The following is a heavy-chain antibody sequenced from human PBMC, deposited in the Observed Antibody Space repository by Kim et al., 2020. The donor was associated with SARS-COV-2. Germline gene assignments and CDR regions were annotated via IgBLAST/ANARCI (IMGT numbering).Heavy chain of an antibody. V-gene: IGHV3-9*01. D-gene: IGHD3-3*01. J-gene: IGHJ4*02. CDR3: AKDTDFWSGSTFDY. Sequence: SVEGRFTISRDNAKHSLYLQMNSLRAEDTALYYCAKDTDFWSGSTFDYWGQGTLVTVSS.